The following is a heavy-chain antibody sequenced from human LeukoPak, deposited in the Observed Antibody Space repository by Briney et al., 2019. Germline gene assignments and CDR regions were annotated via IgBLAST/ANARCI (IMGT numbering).Heavy chain of an antibody. CDR1: GGSISSSSYY. CDR2: MYYSGSA. Sequence: PSETLSLTCTVSGGSISSSSYYWGWIRQPPGKGLEWIGSMYYSGSAYYNPSLKSRVTISVDTSKNQFSLKLSSVTAADTAVYYCARDLNNNVWFGELLGIFDIWGQGTMVTVSS. V-gene: IGHV4-39*07. J-gene: IGHJ3*02. D-gene: IGHD3-10*01. CDR3: ARDLNNNVWFGELLGIFDI.